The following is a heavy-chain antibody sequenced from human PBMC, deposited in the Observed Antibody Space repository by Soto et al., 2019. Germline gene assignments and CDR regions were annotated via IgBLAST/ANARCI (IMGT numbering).Heavy chain of an antibody. CDR2: IYHSGST. J-gene: IGHJ4*02. D-gene: IGHD3-22*01. CDR3: ARDVGYHYDGSPSGQFDF. Sequence: SETLSLTCVVSGNSISTTNWCSWVRQSPGKGLEWIGEIYHSGSTNYNPSLKSRVTISVDKSKNQFSLKLSSVTAADTAVYYCARDVGYHYDGSPSGQFDFWGQGTLVTVSS. V-gene: IGHV4-4*02. CDR1: GNSISTTNW.